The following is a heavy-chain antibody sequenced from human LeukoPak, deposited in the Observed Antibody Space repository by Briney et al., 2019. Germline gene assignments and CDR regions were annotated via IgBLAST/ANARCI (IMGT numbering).Heavy chain of an antibody. J-gene: IGHJ4*02. Sequence: GGSLRLSCAASGFTFSAYSMTWVRQGPGKGLEWVANIKPDGSLIYYVDSVKGRFTISRDNAKNSLYLQMNSLRAEDTAVYYCAKWELYSGFYYIDYWGQGTLATVSS. D-gene: IGHD1-26*01. V-gene: IGHV3-7*01. CDR1: GFTFSAYS. CDR3: AKWELYSGFYYIDY. CDR2: IKPDGSLI.